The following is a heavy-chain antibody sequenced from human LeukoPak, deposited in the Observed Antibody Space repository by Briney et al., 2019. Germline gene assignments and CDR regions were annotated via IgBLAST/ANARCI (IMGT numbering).Heavy chain of an antibody. Sequence: GGSLRLSCAASGFTFSSYAMSWVRQAPGRGLEWVSAISGSGGSTYYADSVKGRFTISRDNSKNTLYLQMNSLRAEDTAVYYCAKAPGSGSDAFDIWGQGTMVTVSS. D-gene: IGHD3-3*01. J-gene: IGHJ3*02. CDR3: AKAPGSGSDAFDI. CDR2: ISGSGGST. CDR1: GFTFSSYA. V-gene: IGHV3-23*01.